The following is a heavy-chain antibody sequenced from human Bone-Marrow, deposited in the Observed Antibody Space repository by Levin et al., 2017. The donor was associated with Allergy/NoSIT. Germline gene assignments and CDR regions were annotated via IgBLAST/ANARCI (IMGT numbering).Heavy chain of an antibody. D-gene: IGHD3-10*01. CDR1: GFTFTSHA. CDR3: AKFRGGFGELFIES. CDR2: VRNTGAFT. J-gene: IGHJ4*02. Sequence: PGGSLRLSCAASGFTFTSHAMAWVRQAPGMGLEWVSSVRNTGAFTFYADSVKGRFTISRDNSNNTLWLQMNSLRVEDTAVYYCAKFRGGFGELFIESWGQGALVTVSS. V-gene: IGHV3-23*01.